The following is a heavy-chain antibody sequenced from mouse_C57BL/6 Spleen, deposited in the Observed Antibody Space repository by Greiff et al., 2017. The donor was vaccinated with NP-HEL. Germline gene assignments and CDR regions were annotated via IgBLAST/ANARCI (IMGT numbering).Heavy chain of an antibody. D-gene: IGHD1-1*02. CDR3: ARDYVYDY. Sequence: EVKLMESGGGLVKPGGSLKLSCAASGFTFSDYGMHWVRQAPDKGLEWVAYIRSGSSTIYYADTVKGRFTISRDNAKNTLFLQMTSLRSEDTAMYYCARDYVYDYWGQGTTLTVSS. CDR2: IRSGSSTI. V-gene: IGHV5-17*01. CDR1: GFTFSDYG. J-gene: IGHJ2*01.